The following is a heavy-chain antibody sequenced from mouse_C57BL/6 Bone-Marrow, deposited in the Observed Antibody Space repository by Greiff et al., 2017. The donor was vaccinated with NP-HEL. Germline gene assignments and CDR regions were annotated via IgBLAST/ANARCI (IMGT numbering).Heavy chain of an antibody. V-gene: IGHV3-6*01. CDR3: AREGNDYLWFAY. Sequence: DVQLVESGPGLVKPSQSLSLTCSVTGYSITSGYYWNWIRQFPGNKLEWMGYISYDGSNNYNPSLKNRISITRDTSKNQFFLKLNSVTTEDTATYYCAREGNDYLWFAYWGQGTLVTVSA. CDR2: ISYDGSN. D-gene: IGHD2-4*01. J-gene: IGHJ3*01. CDR1: GYSITSGYY.